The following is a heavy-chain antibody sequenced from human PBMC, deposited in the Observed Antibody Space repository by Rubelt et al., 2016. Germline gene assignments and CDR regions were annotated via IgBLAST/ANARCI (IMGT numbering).Heavy chain of an antibody. V-gene: IGHV3-21*01. CDR3: ARGKQQQWLVKPGWFDP. D-gene: IGHD6-19*01. J-gene: IGHJ5*02. CDR2: ISSSSSSYI. Sequence: GKGLEWVSSISSSSSSYIYYADSVKGRFTISRDNSKNTLYLQMNSLRAEDTAVYYCARGKQQQWLVKPGWFDPWGQGTLVTVSS.